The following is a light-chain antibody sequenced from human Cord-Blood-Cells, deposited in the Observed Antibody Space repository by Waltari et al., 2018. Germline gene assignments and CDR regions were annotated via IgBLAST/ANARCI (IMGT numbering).Light chain of an antibody. CDR1: QSISSS. Sequence: DIQLTVSPSSLSASVVDRVTITCRASQSISSSLNWYQQKPGKAPKLLIYAASSLQSGVPSRFSCSGSGTDFTLAIRGLQLEDFATYFCQLSIGTPLTFGGGTKLEIK. V-gene: IGKV1-39*01. J-gene: IGKJ4*01. CDR2: AAS. CDR3: QLSIGTPLT.